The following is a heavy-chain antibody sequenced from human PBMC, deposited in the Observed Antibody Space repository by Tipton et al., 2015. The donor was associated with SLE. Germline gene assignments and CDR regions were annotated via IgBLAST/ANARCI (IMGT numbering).Heavy chain of an antibody. CDR3: ARHDGYNQFDY. CDR1: GGSISSSSYF. Sequence: TLSLTCTVSGGSISSSSYFWGWLRQPPGKGLEWIGSIYYSGSTYYNPSLKSRVTISVDTSKNQFSLKLSSVTAADTAVYYCARHDGYNQFDYWGQGTLVTVSS. J-gene: IGHJ4*02. V-gene: IGHV4-39*01. D-gene: IGHD5-24*01. CDR2: IYYSGST.